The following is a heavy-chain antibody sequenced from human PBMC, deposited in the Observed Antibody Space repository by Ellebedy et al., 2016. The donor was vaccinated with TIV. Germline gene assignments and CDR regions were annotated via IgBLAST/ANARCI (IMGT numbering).Heavy chain of an antibody. CDR2: IYYSGST. D-gene: IGHD2-2*02. J-gene: IGHJ5*02. Sequence: SETLSLXCTVSGGSISSYYWSWIRQPPGKGLEWIGYIYYSGSTNYNPSLKSRVTISVDTSKNQFSLKLSSVTAADTAVYYCARHFGGGLYGLDPWGQGTLVTVSS. V-gene: IGHV4-59*08. CDR3: ARHFGGGLYGLDP. CDR1: GGSISSYY.